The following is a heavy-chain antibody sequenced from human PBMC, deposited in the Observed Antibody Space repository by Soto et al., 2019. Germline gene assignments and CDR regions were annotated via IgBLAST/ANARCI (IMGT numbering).Heavy chain of an antibody. D-gene: IGHD3-9*01. CDR2: IYWDDNK. J-gene: IGHJ1*01. Sequence: SGPTLVNPTQTLTLTCTFSGFSLSTSGVGVGWIRQSPEKALEWLALIYWDDNKRYSPSLKSRLTITKDTSKSQVVLTMTNMDPVDTGTYYCAHTNYDILTVHYPRIYFHLWGQGTLVTVSS. V-gene: IGHV2-5*02. CDR3: AHTNYDILTVHYPRIYFHL. CDR1: GFSLSTSGVG.